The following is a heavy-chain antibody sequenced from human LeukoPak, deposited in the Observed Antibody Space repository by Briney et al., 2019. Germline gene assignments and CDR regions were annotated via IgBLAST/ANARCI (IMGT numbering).Heavy chain of an antibody. D-gene: IGHD1-7*01. CDR2: ISSSGSTI. Sequence: GGSLRLSCAASGFTFSSYEMNWVRQAPGKGLEWVSYISSSGSTIYYADSVKGRFTISRDNAKNSLYLQMNSLRAEDTAVYYCARVNWNYVXDXXGQGXLVTV. V-gene: IGHV3-48*03. CDR1: GFTFSSYE. CDR3: ARVNWNYVXDX. J-gene: IGHJ4*02.